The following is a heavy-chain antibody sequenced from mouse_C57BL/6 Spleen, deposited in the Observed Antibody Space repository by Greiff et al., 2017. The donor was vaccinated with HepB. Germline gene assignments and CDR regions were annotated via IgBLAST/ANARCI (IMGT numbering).Heavy chain of an antibody. D-gene: IGHD2-1*01. Sequence: EVKLQESGPGLAKPSQTLSLTCSVTGYSITSDYWNWIRKFPGNKLEYMGYISYSGSTYYNPSLKSRISITRGTSENRYYLQLNSVTTEDTATDYCAISSYGNYRTYFDYWGQGTTLTVSS. CDR2: ISYSGST. CDR3: AISSYGNYRTYFDY. V-gene: IGHV3-8*01. CDR1: GYSITSDY. J-gene: IGHJ2*01.